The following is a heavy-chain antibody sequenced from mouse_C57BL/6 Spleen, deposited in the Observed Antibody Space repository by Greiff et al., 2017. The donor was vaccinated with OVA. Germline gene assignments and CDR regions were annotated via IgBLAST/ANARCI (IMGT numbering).Heavy chain of an antibody. CDR2: IRNKANGYTT. Sequence: EVKLVESGGGLVQPGGSLSLSCAASGFTFTDYYMSWVRQPPGKALEWLGFIRNKANGYTTEYSASVTGRFTISRDNSQSILYLQMNALRAEDSATYYCARSRGDAMDYWGQGTSVTVSA. CDR1: GFTFTDYY. J-gene: IGHJ4*01. V-gene: IGHV7-3*01. CDR3: ARSRGDAMDY.